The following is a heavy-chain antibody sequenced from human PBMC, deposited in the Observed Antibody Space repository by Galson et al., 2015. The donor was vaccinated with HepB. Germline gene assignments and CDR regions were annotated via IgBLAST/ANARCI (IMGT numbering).Heavy chain of an antibody. CDR1: GGSISTYY. Sequence: ETLSLTCIVAGGSISTYYWSCIRQAPGRGLEWIGNVDYSGNSTYNPSLESRVTISIDTSKNQFSLKLNFVTAADTAVYYCARFHSDSGTFDYWGLGTLVTVSS. V-gene: IGHV4-59*01. CDR2: VDYSGNS. CDR3: ARFHSDSGTFDY. J-gene: IGHJ4*02. D-gene: IGHD6-19*01.